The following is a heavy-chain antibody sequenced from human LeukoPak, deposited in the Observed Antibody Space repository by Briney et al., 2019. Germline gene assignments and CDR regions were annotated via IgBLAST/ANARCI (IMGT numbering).Heavy chain of an antibody. CDR3: GRELRGGIDY. D-gene: IGHD2-15*01. CDR2: IKTDGRAG. J-gene: IGHJ4*02. Sequence: AGGSLRLSCAASGFIFRGCWMSWGRQAPGERLGWGANIKTDGRAGNYVDSVKGRFTISRDNAKKSLYLQMNSLRAEDTAVYYCGRELRGGIDYWGQGTLLTV. CDR1: GFIFRGCW. V-gene: IGHV3-7*05.